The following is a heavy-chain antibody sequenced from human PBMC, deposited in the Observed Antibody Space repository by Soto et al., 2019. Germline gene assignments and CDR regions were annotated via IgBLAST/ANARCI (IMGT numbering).Heavy chain of an antibody. Sequence: QVQLVQSGAEVKKPGSSVKVSCKASGGTFSSYVISWLRQAPGQGLEWMGGLIPIFGTADYAQKFQGRVTITADESTSTTYMELSSLRSDVTAVYYCATHTVVTPGNYYSGMDVWGQGITVTVSS. CDR2: LIPIFGTA. D-gene: IGHD4-4*01. J-gene: IGHJ6*02. CDR1: GGTFSSYV. CDR3: ATHTVVTPGNYYSGMDV. V-gene: IGHV1-69*12.